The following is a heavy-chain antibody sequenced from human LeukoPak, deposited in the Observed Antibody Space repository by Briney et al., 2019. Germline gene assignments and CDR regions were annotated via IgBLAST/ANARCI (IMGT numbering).Heavy chain of an antibody. Sequence: GGSLRPSCAAAGVGSSGYAMSWVRHAPGKGLEWVSYISGSGGTTYYADSVKGRFTNSRDNSKSTLSLQLNSLRARAPAVYFCAKVRFCSGGGCSDAFDIWGQGTMVTVSS. CDR2: ISGSGGTT. V-gene: IGHV3-23*01. J-gene: IGHJ3*02. D-gene: IGHD2-15*01. CDR1: GVGSSGYA. CDR3: AKVRFCSGGGCSDAFDI.